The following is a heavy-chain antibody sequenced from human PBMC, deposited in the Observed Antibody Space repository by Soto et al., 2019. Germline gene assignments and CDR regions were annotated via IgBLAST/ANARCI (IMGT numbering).Heavy chain of an antibody. CDR1: GFTFSSYA. Sequence: GGSLRLSCAASGFTFSSYAMSWVRQAPGKGLEWVSAISGSGGSTYYADSVKGRFTISRDNSKNTLYLQMNSLRAEDTAVYYSAKPSTGRYFDWLLNGNDYWGQGTLVTVSS. D-gene: IGHD3-9*01. V-gene: IGHV3-23*01. J-gene: IGHJ4*02. CDR3: AKPSTGRYFDWLLNGNDY. CDR2: ISGSGGST.